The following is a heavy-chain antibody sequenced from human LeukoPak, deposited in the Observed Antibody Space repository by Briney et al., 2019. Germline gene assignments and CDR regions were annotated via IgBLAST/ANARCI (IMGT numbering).Heavy chain of an antibody. CDR3: ARWGPKVDSSGYYSLYYYYGMDV. CDR1: GGPFSGYY. D-gene: IGHD3-22*01. V-gene: IGHV4-34*01. J-gene: IGHJ6*02. CDR2: INHSGST. Sequence: SEILSLTCAVYGGPFSGYYWSWLRQPPGKGLEWIGEINHSGSTNYNPSLKSRVTISVDTSKNQFSLKLSSVTAADTDVYNCARWGPKVDSSGYYSLYYYYGMDVWGQGTTVTVSS.